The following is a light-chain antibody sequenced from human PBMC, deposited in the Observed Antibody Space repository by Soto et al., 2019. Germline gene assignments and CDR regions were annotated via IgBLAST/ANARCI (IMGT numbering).Light chain of an antibody. V-gene: IGKV3-20*01. CDR1: QSVSSSY. J-gene: IGKJ1*01. CDR3: QQYAGWPPQT. Sequence: EIVLTQSPGTLSLSPGERATLSCRASQSVSSSYLAWYQQKPGQTPRLLIFGASTRATGIPARFSGSGSGTEFTLTISSLQPEDFAVYYCQQYAGWPPQTFGQGTKVDI. CDR2: GAS.